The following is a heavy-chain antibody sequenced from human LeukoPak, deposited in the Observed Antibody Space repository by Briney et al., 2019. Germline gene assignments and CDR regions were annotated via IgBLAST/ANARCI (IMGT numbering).Heavy chain of an antibody. J-gene: IGHJ2*01. CDR3: ARGSKVVTTIPRPGGYFDL. CDR1: GGSISSSSYY. V-gene: IGHV4-39*07. D-gene: IGHD2-21*02. Sequence: SETLSLTCTVSGGSISSSSYYWGWIRQPPGKGLEWIGEINHSGSTNYNPSLKSRVTISVDTSKNQFSLKLTSVTAADTTVYYCARGSKVVTTIPRPGGYFDLWGRGTLVTVSS. CDR2: INHSGST.